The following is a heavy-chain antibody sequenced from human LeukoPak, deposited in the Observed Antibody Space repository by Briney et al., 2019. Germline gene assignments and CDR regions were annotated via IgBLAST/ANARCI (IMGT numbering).Heavy chain of an antibody. Sequence: PSETLSLTCTVSGASISTYYWSWIRQPPGKGLEWIGYIYHSGSTNYSPSLKSRVTISIDTSKNQFSLKLSSVTAADTAVYYCVRDQGTWWSDPWGQGTLVTVSS. CDR3: VRDQGTWWSDP. CDR2: IYHSGST. D-gene: IGHD1-1*01. J-gene: IGHJ5*02. V-gene: IGHV4-59*01. CDR1: GASISTYY.